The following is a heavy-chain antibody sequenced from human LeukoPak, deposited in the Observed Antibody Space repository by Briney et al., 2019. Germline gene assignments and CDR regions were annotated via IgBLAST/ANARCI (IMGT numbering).Heavy chain of an antibody. CDR3: ARSGPLKRSTVTTRRGNYFDY. J-gene: IGHJ4*02. V-gene: IGHV1-18*04. Sequence: GASVKVSCKASGYTFTSCGISWVRQAPGQGLEWMGWISAYNGNTNYAQKLQGRVTMTTDTSTSTAYMELRSLRSDDTAVYYCARSGPLKRSTVTTRRGNYFDYWGQGTLVTVSS. D-gene: IGHD4-17*01. CDR1: GYTFTSCG. CDR2: ISAYNGNT.